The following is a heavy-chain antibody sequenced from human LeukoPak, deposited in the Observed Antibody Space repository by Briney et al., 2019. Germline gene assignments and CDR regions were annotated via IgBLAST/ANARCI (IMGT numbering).Heavy chain of an antibody. CDR1: GFTFSSYG. V-gene: IGHV3-21*01. J-gene: IGHJ4*02. CDR2: ISSSSSYI. Sequence: GGSLRLSCAASGFTFSSYGMNWVSQAPGKGLEWVSFISSSSSYIYYADSVKGRFTISRDNAKNSLYLQMNSLRAEDTAVYYCARDLSDFDYWGQGTLVTVSS. CDR3: ARDLSDFDY. D-gene: IGHD2-21*01.